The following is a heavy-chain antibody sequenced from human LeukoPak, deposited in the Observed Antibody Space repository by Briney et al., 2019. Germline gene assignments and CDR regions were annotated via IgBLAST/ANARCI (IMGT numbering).Heavy chain of an antibody. Sequence: SVKVSCEASGGTFRSYAITWVRQAPGQGLEWMGGIIPIFGTANYARKFQDRVTITADESTSTAYMELSSLRSEDTAVYYCARDVRHRYCSSSSCYWGWLDPWGQGTLVTVSS. CDR3: ARDVRHRYCSSSSCYWGWLDP. J-gene: IGHJ5*02. CDR2: IIPIFGTA. CDR1: GGTFRSYA. D-gene: IGHD2-2*01. V-gene: IGHV1-69*13.